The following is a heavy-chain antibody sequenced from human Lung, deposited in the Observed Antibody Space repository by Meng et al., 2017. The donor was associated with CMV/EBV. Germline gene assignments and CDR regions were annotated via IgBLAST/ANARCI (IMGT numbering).Heavy chain of an antibody. Sequence: ASXXVSXKVSGYTLTELSMHWVRQAPGKGLEWMGGFDPEDGETIYAQKFQGRVTMTEDTSTDTAYMELSSLRSEDTAVYYCATDGRGYSYGKYYYYGMDVWXQGTTVTVSS. CDR1: GYTLTELS. CDR2: FDPEDGET. V-gene: IGHV1-24*01. CDR3: ATDGRGYSYGKYYYYGMDV. D-gene: IGHD5-18*01. J-gene: IGHJ6*02.